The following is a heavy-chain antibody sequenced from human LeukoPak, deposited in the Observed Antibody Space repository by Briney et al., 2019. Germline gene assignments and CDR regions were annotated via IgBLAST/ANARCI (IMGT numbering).Heavy chain of an antibody. CDR3: AKDFYYDSSGYSPFDY. CDR2: IYSGGST. CDR1: GFTFSSNY. Sequence: GGSLRLSCAASGFTFSSNYMSWVRQAPGKGLEWVSVIYSGGSTYYADSVKGRFTISRDNSKNTLYLQMNSLRAEDTAVYYCAKDFYYDSSGYSPFDYWGQGTLVTVSS. D-gene: IGHD3-22*01. J-gene: IGHJ4*02. V-gene: IGHV3-53*01.